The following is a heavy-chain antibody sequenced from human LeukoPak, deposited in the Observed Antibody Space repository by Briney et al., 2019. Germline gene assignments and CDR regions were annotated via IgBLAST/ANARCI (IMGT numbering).Heavy chain of an antibody. J-gene: IGHJ6*03. CDR3: ARGIVGAPYYYYYMDV. Sequence: GASVKVSCKASGGTFSTYGINWVRQAPGQGLEWMGGIIPISGTANYAQNFQGRVTITADESTSTAYMELSSLRYEDTAVYYCARGIVGAPYYYYYMDVWGKGTTVTISS. V-gene: IGHV1-69*13. CDR1: GGTFSTYG. CDR2: IIPISGTA. D-gene: IGHD1-26*01.